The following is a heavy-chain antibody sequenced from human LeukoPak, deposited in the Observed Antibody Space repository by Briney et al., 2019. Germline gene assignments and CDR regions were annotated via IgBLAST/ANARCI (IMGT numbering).Heavy chain of an antibody. V-gene: IGHV3-23*01. CDR2: ISGSGGST. Sequence: GGSLRLSCAASGFTFSSYAMSWVRQAPGKGLDGVSAISGSGGSTYYADSVKGRFTISRDNSKNTLYLQMNSLRAEDTAVYYCARNTKLLWFGELFDWGQGTLVTVSS. CDR1: GFTFSSYA. CDR3: ARNTKLLWFGELFD. D-gene: IGHD3-10*01. J-gene: IGHJ4*02.